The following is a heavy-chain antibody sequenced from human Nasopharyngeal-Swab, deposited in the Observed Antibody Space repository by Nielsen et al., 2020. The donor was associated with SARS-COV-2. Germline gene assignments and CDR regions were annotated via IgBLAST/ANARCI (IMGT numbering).Heavy chain of an antibody. CDR2: INHSGST. J-gene: IGHJ4*02. Sequence: GSLRLSCAVYGGSFSGYYWSWIRQPPGKGLEWIGEINHSGSTNYNPSLKSRVTISVDKSKSQFSLKLSSVTAADTAVYYCARGGYYGSGSYQNWGQGTLVTVSS. V-gene: IGHV4-34*01. CDR1: GGSFSGYY. D-gene: IGHD3-10*01. CDR3: ARGGYYGSGSYQN.